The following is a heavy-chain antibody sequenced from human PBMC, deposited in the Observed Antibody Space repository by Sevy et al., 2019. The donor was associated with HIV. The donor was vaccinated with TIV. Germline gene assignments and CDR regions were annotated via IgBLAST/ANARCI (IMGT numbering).Heavy chain of an antibody. D-gene: IGHD2-2*02. CDR1: GFTFSSYS. CDR3: AIDPTTIVVPAAIQGDWFDP. J-gene: IGHJ5*02. CDR2: ISSSSRYI. Sequence: GGSLRLSCAASGFTFSSYSMNWVRQAPGKGLEWVSSISSSSRYIYYADSVKGRFTISRDNAKNSLYLQMNSLRAEDTAVYYCAIDPTTIVVPAAIQGDWFDPWGQGTLVTVSS. V-gene: IGHV3-21*01.